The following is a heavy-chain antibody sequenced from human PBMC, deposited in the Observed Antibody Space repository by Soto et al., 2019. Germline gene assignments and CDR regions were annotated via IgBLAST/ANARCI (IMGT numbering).Heavy chain of an antibody. D-gene: IGHD3-10*01. Sequence: QVQLVESGGGVVQPGGSLRLSCAGAGFPFNRYSIHWVRQTPGQGLEWLAVISYDEVNKYYADSVKGRFFISRDNSKNTVFLQLNGRRVEDTAVYFCFREMYHSSGHWFDPWGQGTLVSVSS. CDR3: FREMYHSSGHWFDP. V-gene: IGHV3-30*03. CDR1: GFPFNRYS. J-gene: IGHJ5*02. CDR2: ISYDEVNK.